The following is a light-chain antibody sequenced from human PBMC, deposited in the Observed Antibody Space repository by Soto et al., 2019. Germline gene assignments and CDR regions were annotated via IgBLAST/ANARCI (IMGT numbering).Light chain of an antibody. V-gene: IGKV3-15*01. CDR2: DAS. J-gene: IGKJ2*01. Sequence: EIVMTQSPATLSVSPGERATLSCRASQSVSRNLAWYQQNPGQAPRLLIYDASTSATGIPARFSGSGSGTEFTLTISSLQSEDFAVYYCQQYNNWPFTFGQGTKVEIK. CDR3: QQYNNWPFT. CDR1: QSVSRN.